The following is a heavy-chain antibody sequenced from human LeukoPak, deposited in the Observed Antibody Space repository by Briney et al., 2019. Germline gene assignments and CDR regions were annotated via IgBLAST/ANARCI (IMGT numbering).Heavy chain of an antibody. CDR1: GFTFSNYA. J-gene: IGHJ3*02. V-gene: IGHV3-30*04. CDR3: AREKWDEDAFDM. D-gene: IGHD1-26*01. CDR2: ISHDGRTK. Sequence: GRSLRLSCAASGFTFSNYARHWVCQAPGKGLEWVAVISHDGRTKYYADSVKGRFTISRDNARNTLYLQMNSLRAEDTAVYYCAREKWDEDAFDMWGQGTMVTVSS.